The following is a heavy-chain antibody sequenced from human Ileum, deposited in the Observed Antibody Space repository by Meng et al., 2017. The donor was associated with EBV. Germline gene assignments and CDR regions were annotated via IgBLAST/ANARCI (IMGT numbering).Heavy chain of an antibody. CDR3: ARRPGSPSSRFDY. J-gene: IGHJ4*02. D-gene: IGHD6-6*01. CDR2: IYWNDDK. CDR1: GFSLTTSGGG. Sequence: QITLKETRPTLVKPTETLTLTCTFAGFSLTTSGGGVGWIRQPPGKALEWLALIYWNDDKRYSPSLKSRLTVTRDTSKNQVVLTLTNVDPVDTATYYCARRPGSPSSRFDYWGQGTLVTVSS. V-gene: IGHV2-5*01.